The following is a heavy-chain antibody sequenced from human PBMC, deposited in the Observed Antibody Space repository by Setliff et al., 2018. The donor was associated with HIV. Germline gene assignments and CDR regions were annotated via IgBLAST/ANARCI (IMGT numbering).Heavy chain of an antibody. D-gene: IGHD4-17*01. CDR1: GDTNPSDA. CDR2: ISGYNGNT. J-gene: IGHJ4*02. CDR3: ARDDYGDYVGDY. V-gene: IGHV1-18*01. Sequence: ASVKVSCKASGDTNPSDAISWVRQAPGQGLEWMGWISGYNGNTKYAQKFQGRLIMTTDTSTSTAYMELRSLRSDDSAVYYCARDDYGDYVGDYWGQGTLVTVSS.